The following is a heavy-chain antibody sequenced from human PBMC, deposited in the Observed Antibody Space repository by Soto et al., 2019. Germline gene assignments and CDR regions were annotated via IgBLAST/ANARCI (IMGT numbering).Heavy chain of an antibody. J-gene: IGHJ4*02. D-gene: IGHD3-22*01. CDR1: GFTFSSYW. CDR3: ATMYYYDSSGSLDY. Sequence: GGSLRLSCAASGFTFSSYWMSWVRQAPGKGLEWVANIKQDGSEKYYVDSVKGRFTISRDNAKNSLYLQMNSLRAEDTAVYYCATMYYYDSSGSLDYWGQGTLVTVSS. CDR2: IKQDGSEK. V-gene: IGHV3-7*05.